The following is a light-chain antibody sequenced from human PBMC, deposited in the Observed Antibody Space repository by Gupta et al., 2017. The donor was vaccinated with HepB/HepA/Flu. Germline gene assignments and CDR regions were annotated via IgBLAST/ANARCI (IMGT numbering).Light chain of an antibody. J-gene: IGKJ4*01. CDR1: QSISSY. CDR2: AAS. Sequence: DIQMTQSPSSLSASVGDRVTITCRASQSISSYLNWYQQKPGKAPTLLIYAASSLQSGVPSRFSGSGSGTEFTLTISRLRPENFATYYCQQSYSTPRTFGGGTKVEIK. V-gene: IGKV1-39*01. CDR3: QQSYSTPRT.